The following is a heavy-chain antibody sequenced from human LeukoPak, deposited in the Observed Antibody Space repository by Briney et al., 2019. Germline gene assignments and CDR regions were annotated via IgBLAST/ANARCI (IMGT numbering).Heavy chain of an antibody. CDR2: IYSGGST. D-gene: IGHD3-9*01. CDR3: AREDILTGFDY. V-gene: IGHV3-53*01. CDR1: GFTVSSSY. Sequence: GGSLRLSCAASGFTVSSSYMSWVRQAPGEGLEWVSVIYSGGSTYYADSVKGRFTISRDNSKNTLYLQMNSLRAEDTAVYYCAREDILTGFDYWGQGTLVTVSS. J-gene: IGHJ4*02.